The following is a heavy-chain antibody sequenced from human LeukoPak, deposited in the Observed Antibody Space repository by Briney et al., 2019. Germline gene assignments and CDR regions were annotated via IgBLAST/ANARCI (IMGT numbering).Heavy chain of an antibody. D-gene: IGHD3-22*01. J-gene: IGHJ4*02. CDR1: GFTFSSYA. Sequence: GGSLRLSCAASGFTFSSYAMSWVRQAPGKGLEWVSAISGSGGSTYYADSVKGRFTISSDNSKNTLYLQMNSLRAEDTAVYYCAKGLSFHYYDSRGGFDYWGQGTLVTVSS. V-gene: IGHV3-23*01. CDR2: ISGSGGST. CDR3: AKGLSFHYYDSRGGFDY.